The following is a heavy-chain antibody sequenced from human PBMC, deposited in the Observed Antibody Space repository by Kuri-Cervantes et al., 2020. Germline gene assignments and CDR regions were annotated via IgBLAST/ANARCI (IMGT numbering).Heavy chain of an antibody. CDR2: ISYDGSNK. CDR1: GFTFSSYG. CDR3: AKDQSCSSTSCYTGYYYYYGMDV. D-gene: IGHD2-2*02. J-gene: IGHJ6*02. V-gene: IGHV3-30*18. Sequence: GGSLRLSCAASGFTFSSYGMHWVRQAPGKGLEWVAVISYDGSNKYYADSVKGRFTISRDNSKNTLYLQTNSLRAEDTAVYYCAKDQSCSSTSCYTGYYYYYGMDVWGQGTMVTVSS.